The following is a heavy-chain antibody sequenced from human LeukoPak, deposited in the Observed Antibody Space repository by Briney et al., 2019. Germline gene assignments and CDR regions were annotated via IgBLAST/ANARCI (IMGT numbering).Heavy chain of an antibody. D-gene: IGHD2-2*01. Sequence: SETLSLTCAVYGGSFSGHYWSWIRQPPGKGLEWISDVNHSGSTNYNPSLKSRVTISVDTSKNQFSLKLSSVTAADTAVYHCARVLSIVVVPGATFWFDPWGQGTLVTVSS. J-gene: IGHJ5*02. CDR1: GGSFSGHY. V-gene: IGHV4-34*01. CDR2: VNHSGST. CDR3: ARVLSIVVVPGATFWFDP.